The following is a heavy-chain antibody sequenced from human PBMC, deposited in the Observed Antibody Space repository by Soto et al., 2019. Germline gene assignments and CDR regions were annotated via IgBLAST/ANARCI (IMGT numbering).Heavy chain of an antibody. CDR2: IIPIFGTA. D-gene: IGHD6-6*01. CDR3: ARDSSGSSSPVRYYYYGMDV. Sequence: VKVSCKASGGTFSSYAISWVRQAPGQGLEWMGGIIPIFGTANYAQKFQGRVTITADESTSTAYMELSSLRSEDTAVYYCARDSSGSSSPVRYYYYGMDVWGQGTTVTVSS. V-gene: IGHV1-69*13. CDR1: GGTFSSYA. J-gene: IGHJ6*02.